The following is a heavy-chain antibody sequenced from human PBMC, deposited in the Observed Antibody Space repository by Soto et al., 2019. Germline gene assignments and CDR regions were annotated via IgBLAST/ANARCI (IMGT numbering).Heavy chain of an antibody. J-gene: IGHJ4*02. CDR1: GFTFSSYA. Sequence: XESLLLSCAASGFTFSSYAMSWVRQAPGKGLEWVSAISGSGGSTYYADSVKGRFTISRDNSKNTLYLQMNSLRAEDTAVYYCAKDQDYDSSGPVDYWGQGTLVTVSS. CDR2: ISGSGGST. D-gene: IGHD3-22*01. CDR3: AKDQDYDSSGPVDY. V-gene: IGHV3-23*01.